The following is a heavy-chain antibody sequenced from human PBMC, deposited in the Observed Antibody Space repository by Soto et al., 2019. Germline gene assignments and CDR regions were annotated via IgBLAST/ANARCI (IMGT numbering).Heavy chain of an antibody. J-gene: IGHJ6*02. CDR3: ARDRPISGTTVYYGMDV. CDR2: IYYSGST. Sequence: SETLSLTCTVSGGSISSGVFSWTWIRQHPGKGLEWIGYIYYSGSTYYNPSLRSRVSISVDTSRNQFSLKLSSVTAADTAVYYCARDRPISGTTVYYGMDVWGQGTTVTVSS. CDR1: GGSISSGVFS. V-gene: IGHV4-31*03. D-gene: IGHD1-7*01.